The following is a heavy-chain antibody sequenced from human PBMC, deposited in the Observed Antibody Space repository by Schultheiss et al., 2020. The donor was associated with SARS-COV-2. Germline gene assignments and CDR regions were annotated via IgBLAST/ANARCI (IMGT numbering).Heavy chain of an antibody. V-gene: IGHV4-59*08. D-gene: IGHD6-13*01. J-gene: IGHJ5*02. CDR1: GGSISSYY. CDR2: LYHSGST. Sequence: GSLRLSCTVSGGSISSYYWSWIRQPAGKGLEWIGTLYHSGSTYYNPSLKSRVTISLDTSKNQFSLKLDSVTAADTAMYYCARGPHSASWYDPPWFDPWGQGTLVTVSS. CDR3: ARGPHSASWYDPPWFDP.